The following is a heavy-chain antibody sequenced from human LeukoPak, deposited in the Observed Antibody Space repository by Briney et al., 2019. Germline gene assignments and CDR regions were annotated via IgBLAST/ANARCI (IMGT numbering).Heavy chain of an antibody. CDR2: IYTSGST. D-gene: IGHD1-26*01. J-gene: IGHJ6*03. CDR1: GGSISSGSYY. Sequence: SQTLSLTCTVSGGSISSGSYYWSWIRQPAGKGLEWIGRIYTSGSTNYNPSLKSRVTISVDTSKNQFSLKPSSVTAADTAVYYCARELRWEVYYYMDVWGKGTTVTVSS. CDR3: ARELRWEVYYYMDV. V-gene: IGHV4-61*02.